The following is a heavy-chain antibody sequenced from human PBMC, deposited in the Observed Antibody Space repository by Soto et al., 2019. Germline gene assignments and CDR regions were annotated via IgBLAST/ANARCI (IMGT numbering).Heavy chain of an antibody. Sequence: QITLKESGPTLVKPTQTLTLTCTFSGFSLSTSGVGVGWIRQPPGKALEWLALIYWDDDKRYSPSLKSRLTITKDTSKNQVGLTMTNMDPVDTATYYCAHASNDYIWGSYRFGWFDPWGQGTLVTVSS. V-gene: IGHV2-5*02. D-gene: IGHD3-16*02. CDR3: AHASNDYIWGSYRFGWFDP. CDR1: GFSLSTSGVG. CDR2: IYWDDDK. J-gene: IGHJ5*02.